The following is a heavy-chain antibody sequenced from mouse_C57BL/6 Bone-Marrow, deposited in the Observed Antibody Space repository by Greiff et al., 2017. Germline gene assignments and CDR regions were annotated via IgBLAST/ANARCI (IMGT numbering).Heavy chain of an antibody. CDR1: GFTFSSYA. Sequence: EVNLVESGGGLVKSGGYPKLSCAASGFTFSSYALSWLRQTPDRMLDWVATLSDGGSYTYYPDNVKGRFTSSRDYAKNNLYLQMCHLKSEDTAMYYCAGNGYYLLFDDWCQGSTL. J-gene: IGHJ2*01. CDR3: AGNGYYLLFDD. D-gene: IGHD2-3*01. V-gene: IGHV5-4*03. CDR2: LSDGGSYT.